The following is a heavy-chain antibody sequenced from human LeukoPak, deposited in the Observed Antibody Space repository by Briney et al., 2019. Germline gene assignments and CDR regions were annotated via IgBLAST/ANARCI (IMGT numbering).Heavy chain of an antibody. CDR2: INPNSGDT. Sequence: ASVKVSCKASGYTFTGYYMHWVRQAPGQGFEWMGWINPNSGDTNYAQKFQGRVTMTRDTSISTAHMELSSVTAADTAVYYCARGSGYFDWLLEIDYWGQGTLVTVSS. J-gene: IGHJ4*02. V-gene: IGHV1-2*02. CDR1: GYTFTGYY. CDR3: ARGSGYFDWLLEIDY. D-gene: IGHD3-9*01.